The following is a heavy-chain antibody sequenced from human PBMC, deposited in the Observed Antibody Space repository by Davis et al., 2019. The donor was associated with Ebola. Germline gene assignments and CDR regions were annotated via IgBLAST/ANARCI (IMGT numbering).Heavy chain of an antibody. CDR1: GFTFDDYA. J-gene: IGHJ4*02. V-gene: IGHV3-9*01. CDR2: ISWNSGSI. CDR3: AREDTDIHSILYSSGPFDY. Sequence: SLKISCAASGFTFDDYAMHWVRQAPGKGLEWVSGISWNSGSIGYADSVKGRFTISRDNAKNSLYLQMNSLRAEDTAVYYCAREDTDIHSILYSSGPFDYWGQGTLVTVSS. D-gene: IGHD6-19*01.